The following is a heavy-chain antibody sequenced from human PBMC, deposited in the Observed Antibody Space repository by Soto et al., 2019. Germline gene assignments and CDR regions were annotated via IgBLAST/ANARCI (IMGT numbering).Heavy chain of an antibody. CDR2: IYYSGST. D-gene: IGHD6-19*01. CDR3: ARGGPPDPYSSDWPKRIWFDP. CDR1: GGSISSYY. J-gene: IGHJ5*02. V-gene: IGHV4-59*01. Sequence: SETLSLTCTVSGGSISSYYWSWIRQPPGKGLEWIGYIYYSGSTNYNPSLKSRVTISVDTSKNQFSLKLSSVSAADTAVYYCARGGPPDPYSSDWPKRIWFDPWGQGTLVTVSS.